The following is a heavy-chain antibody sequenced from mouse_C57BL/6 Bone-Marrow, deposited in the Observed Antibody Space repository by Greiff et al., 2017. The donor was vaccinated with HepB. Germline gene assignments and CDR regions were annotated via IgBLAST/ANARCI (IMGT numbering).Heavy chain of an antibody. J-gene: IGHJ2*01. CDR3: ARSGDYYGSRPDY. CDR1: GYTFTSYW. V-gene: IGHV1-69*01. D-gene: IGHD1-1*01. CDR2: IDPSDSYT. Sequence: VQLQQPGAELVMPGASVKLSCKASGYTFTSYWMHWVKQRPGQGLEWIGEIDPSDSYTNYNQKFKGKSTLTVDKSSSTAYMQLSSLTSEDSAVYYCARSGDYYGSRPDYWGQGTTLTVSS.